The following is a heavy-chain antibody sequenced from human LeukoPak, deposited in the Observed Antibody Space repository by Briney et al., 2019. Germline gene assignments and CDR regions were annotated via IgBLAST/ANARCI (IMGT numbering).Heavy chain of an antibody. V-gene: IGHV4-34*01. CDR1: GGSFSGYY. Sequence: SETLSLTCAVYGGSFSGYYWSWIRQPPGKGLEWIGEINHSGSTNYNPPLKSRVTISVDTSKNQFSLKLSSVTAADTAVYYCARGRLYYYGSGSYLYWGQGTLVTVSS. CDR3: ARGRLYYYGSGSYLY. D-gene: IGHD3-10*01. CDR2: INHSGST. J-gene: IGHJ4*02.